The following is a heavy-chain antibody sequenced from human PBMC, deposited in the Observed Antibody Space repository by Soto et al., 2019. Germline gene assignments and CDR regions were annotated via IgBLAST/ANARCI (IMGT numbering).Heavy chain of an antibody. V-gene: IGHV3-21*01. D-gene: IGHD2-2*01. CDR1: GFTFNTYS. J-gene: IGHJ4*02. CDR2: ISSSSSYI. Sequence: EVQLVESGGGLVKPGGSLRLSCAASGFTFNTYSMNWVRQAPGRGLEWVSGISSSSSYIYYTDSVKGRFTISRDNAKNSLYLQMNSLSAEDTAVYYCARDLGRYAVDYWGQGILVTVSS. CDR3: ARDLGRYAVDY.